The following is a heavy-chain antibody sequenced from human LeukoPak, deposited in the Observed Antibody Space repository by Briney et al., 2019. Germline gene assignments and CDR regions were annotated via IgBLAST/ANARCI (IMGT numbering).Heavy chain of an antibody. CDR2: INHSGST. Sequence: SETLSLTCAVYGXSFSGYYGSWIRQPPGKGLEWIGEINHSGSTNYNPSLKSRVTISVDTSKNQFSLKLSSVTAADTGVYYCERGPWSSSGYFDYWGQGTLVTVSS. D-gene: IGHD6-13*01. J-gene: IGHJ4*02. CDR1: GXSFSGYY. V-gene: IGHV4-34*01. CDR3: ERGPWSSSGYFDY.